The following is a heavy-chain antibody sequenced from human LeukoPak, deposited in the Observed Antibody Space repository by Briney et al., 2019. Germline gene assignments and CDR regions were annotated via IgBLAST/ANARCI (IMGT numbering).Heavy chain of an antibody. CDR2: FDPEDGET. V-gene: IGHV1-24*01. CDR1: GFTFSSYG. Sequence: GGSLRLSCAASGFTFSSYGMHWVRQAPGKGLEWMGGFDPEDGETIYAQKFQGRVTMTEDTSTDTAYMELSSLRSEDTAVYYCATDSVTMVRGVIGHYWFDPWGQGTLVTVSS. D-gene: IGHD3-10*01. J-gene: IGHJ5*02. CDR3: ATDSVTMVRGVIGHYWFDP.